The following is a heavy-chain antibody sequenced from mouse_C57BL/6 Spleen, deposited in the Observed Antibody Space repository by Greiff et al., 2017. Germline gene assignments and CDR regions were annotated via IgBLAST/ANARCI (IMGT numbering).Heavy chain of an antibody. D-gene: IGHD3-2*01. CDR1: GFTFSDAW. Sequence: EVMLVESGGGLVQPGGSMKLSCAASGFTFSDAWMDWVRQSPEKGLEWVAEIRNKANNHETYYAESVKGRFTISRDDSKSSVYLQMNSLRAEDTGIYYCTRRDNYAMDYWGQGTSVTVSS. J-gene: IGHJ4*01. V-gene: IGHV6-6*01. CDR2: IRNKANNHET. CDR3: TRRDNYAMDY.